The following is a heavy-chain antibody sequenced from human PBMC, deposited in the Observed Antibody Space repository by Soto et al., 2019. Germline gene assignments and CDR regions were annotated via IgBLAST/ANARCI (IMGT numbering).Heavy chain of an antibody. CDR3: ARDAVAGYNPPYGTDV. D-gene: IGHD6-19*01. J-gene: IGHJ6*02. CDR1: GGSINSYY. CDR2: ISYSGST. Sequence: SETLSLTCTVSGGSINSYYWSWIRQPPGKGLEWIGFISYSGSTNRNPSLKSRVTISVDTSKNQFSLELRSVTAEDTAIYYCARDAVAGYNPPYGTDVWGQGTTVTVSS. V-gene: IGHV4-59*01.